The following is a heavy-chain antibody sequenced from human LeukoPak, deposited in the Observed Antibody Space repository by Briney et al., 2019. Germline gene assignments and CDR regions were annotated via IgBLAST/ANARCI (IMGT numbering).Heavy chain of an antibody. Sequence: SETLSLTCTVSGGSIRSGDFYWSWIRQPPGKGLEWIGYIYYSGSTNYKPSLKSRVTISKDTSKNQFSLKLSSVTAADTAVYYCARHLFPNAPLFQHWGQGTLVTVSS. J-gene: IGHJ1*01. CDR3: ARHLFPNAPLFQH. V-gene: IGHV4-30-4*01. CDR2: IYYSGST. CDR1: GGSIRSGDFY. D-gene: IGHD3-3*01.